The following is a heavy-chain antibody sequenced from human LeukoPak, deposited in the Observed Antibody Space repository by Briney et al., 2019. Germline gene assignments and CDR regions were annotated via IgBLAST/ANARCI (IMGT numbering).Heavy chain of an antibody. CDR1: GASISNYY. V-gene: IGHV4-59*01. Sequence: PSETLSLTCTVSGASISNYYWTWIRQPPGKGLEWIGYIYCSGSTNYRPSLKSRVTISVDTSKNQVSLRLRSVTAADTAVYYCARGLRNRSSGTRFDVFDIWGQGTMVTVSS. D-gene: IGHD6-6*01. CDR2: IYCSGST. CDR3: ARGLRNRSSGTRFDVFDI. J-gene: IGHJ3*02.